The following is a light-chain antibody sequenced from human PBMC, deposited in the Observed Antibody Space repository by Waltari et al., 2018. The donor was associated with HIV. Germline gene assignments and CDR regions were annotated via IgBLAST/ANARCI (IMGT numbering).Light chain of an antibody. CDR3: QKYNSAPHI. CDR2: STP. CDR1: HDIGNS. Sequence: DIRMTQSPSSLSAFVGDRVTITCRATHDIGNSLAWYHQRPGQVPKLLIYSTPTIQTWVPIRFSGSGSGTFFTLSISSLQPEDVGTYFCQKYNSAPHIFGQGTKVEI. V-gene: IGKV1-27*01. J-gene: IGKJ1*01.